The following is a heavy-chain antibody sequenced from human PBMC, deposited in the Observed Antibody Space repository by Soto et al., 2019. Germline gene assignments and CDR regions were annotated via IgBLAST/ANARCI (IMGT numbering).Heavy chain of an antibody. V-gene: IGHV4-59*08. D-gene: IGHD3-22*01. CDR3: ARRISYDSSGYYFGMAFDI. CDR1: GGSISSYY. Sequence: PSETLSLTCTVSGGSISSYYWSWIRQPPGKGLEWIGYIYYSGSTNYNPSLKSRVTISVDTSKNQFSLKLSSVTAADTAVYYCARRISYDSSGYYFGMAFDIWGQGTMVTVSS. CDR2: IYYSGST. J-gene: IGHJ3*02.